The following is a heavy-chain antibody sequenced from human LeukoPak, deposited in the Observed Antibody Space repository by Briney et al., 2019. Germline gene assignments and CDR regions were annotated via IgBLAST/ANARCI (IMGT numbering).Heavy chain of an antibody. D-gene: IGHD1-26*01. J-gene: IGHJ4*02. CDR3: ARGGAADY. V-gene: IGHV3-48*03. Sequence: GGSLRLSCAASGFTFSSYEMNWVRQAPGKGLEWVSYISNTGSTIYYADSVKGRFTISRDDAKNSLYLQMNSLRAEDTAAYYCARGGAADYWGQGTLVTVSS. CDR1: GFTFSSYE. CDR2: ISNTGSTI.